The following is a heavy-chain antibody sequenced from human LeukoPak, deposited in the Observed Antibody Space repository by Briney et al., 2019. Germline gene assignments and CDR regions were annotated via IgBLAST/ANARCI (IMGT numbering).Heavy chain of an antibody. CDR1: GFTFISYG. V-gene: IGHV3-74*01. CDR3: TRELPREVTLDY. J-gene: IGHJ4*01. CDR2: INTDGSST. D-gene: IGHD2-21*02. Sequence: GGSLRLSCAASGFTFISYGMQWVRQAPGKGLVWVSRINTDGSSTSYADSVKGRFTVSRDNAKNTVYLQVNSLRAEDTAVYFCTRELPREVTLDYWGQGTLVTVSS.